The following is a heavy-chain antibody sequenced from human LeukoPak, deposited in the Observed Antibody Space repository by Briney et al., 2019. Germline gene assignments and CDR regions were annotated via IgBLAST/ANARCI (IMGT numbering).Heavy chain of an antibody. J-gene: IGHJ6*03. CDR2: IYTSGST. D-gene: IGHD3-3*01. Sequence: SETLSLTCTVSGGSISSYYWSWIRQPPGKGLEWIGYIYTSGSTNYNPSLKSRVTISVDTSKNQFSLKLSSVTAADTAVYYCARQRGYSDFGVVRPYYYYMDVWGKGTTVTVSS. CDR1: GGSISSYY. V-gene: IGHV4-4*09. CDR3: ARQRGYSDFGVVRPYYYYMDV.